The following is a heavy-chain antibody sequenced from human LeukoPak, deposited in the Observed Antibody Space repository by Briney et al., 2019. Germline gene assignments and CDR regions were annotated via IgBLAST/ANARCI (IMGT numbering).Heavy chain of an antibody. Sequence: PGGSLRLSCAASGFTFSNAWMSWVRQAPGKGLEWVGRIKSKTDGGTTDYAAPVKGRFTISRDDSKNTLYLQMNSLKTEDTAVYYCTTIRPGYCSSTSCYTGHYGMDVWGQGTTVTVSS. D-gene: IGHD2-2*02. J-gene: IGHJ6*02. CDR3: TTIRPGYCSSTSCYTGHYGMDV. CDR2: IKSKTDGGTT. V-gene: IGHV3-15*01. CDR1: GFTFSNAW.